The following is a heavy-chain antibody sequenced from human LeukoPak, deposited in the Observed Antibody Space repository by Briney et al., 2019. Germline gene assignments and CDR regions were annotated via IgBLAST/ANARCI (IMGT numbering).Heavy chain of an antibody. V-gene: IGHV4-34*01. CDR2: INHSGST. CDR3: ARGVGLRVINWFDP. CDR1: GGSFSGYY. J-gene: IGHJ5*02. Sequence: SETLSLTCAVYGGSFSGYYWSWIRQPPGKGLEWIGEINHSGSTNYNPSLKSRVTISVDTSKNQFSLKLSSVTAADAAVYYCARGVGLRVINWFDPWGQGTLVTVSS. D-gene: IGHD3-16*02.